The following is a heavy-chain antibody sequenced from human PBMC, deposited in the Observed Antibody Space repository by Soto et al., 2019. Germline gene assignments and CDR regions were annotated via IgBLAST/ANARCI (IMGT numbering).Heavy chain of an antibody. Sequence: GASVKVSCKASGGTFSSYTISWVRQAPGQGLEWMGRIIPILGIANYAQKFQGRVTITADKSTSTAYMELSSLRSEDTAVYYCASRKFWKTKRGYYYYGMDVWGQGTTVTVSS. CDR2: IIPILGIA. CDR1: GGTFSSYT. D-gene: IGHD3-3*01. J-gene: IGHJ6*02. CDR3: ASRKFWKTKRGYYYYGMDV. V-gene: IGHV1-69*02.